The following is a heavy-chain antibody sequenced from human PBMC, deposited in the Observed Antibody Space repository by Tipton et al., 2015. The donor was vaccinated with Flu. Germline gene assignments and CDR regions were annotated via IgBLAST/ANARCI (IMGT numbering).Heavy chain of an antibody. Sequence: VKPSETLFLTCTVSGASITSDYWSWIRQPPGKGLESIGYISYSGSTDYNPSLRSRVTMSIDTSKNQFSLKLNSVTAADTAVYFCANSYARGGFADWGQGTLVTVSS. CDR1: GASITSDY. V-gene: IGHV4-59*01. J-gene: IGHJ4*02. CDR2: ISYSGST. CDR3: ANSYARGGFAD. D-gene: IGHD2-15*01.